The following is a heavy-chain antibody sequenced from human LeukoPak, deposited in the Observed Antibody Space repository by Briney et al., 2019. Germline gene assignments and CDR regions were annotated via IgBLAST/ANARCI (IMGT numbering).Heavy chain of an antibody. CDR2: ISGSGTGT. D-gene: IGHD4-11*01. J-gene: IGHJ4*02. CDR3: ARAYSNFAANSYYFDY. Sequence: GGSLRLSCGVSGFTFSTYAMSWVRQAPGKGLEWVSAISGSGTGTYYADSVQGRFIISRDNSKDTLSLQMNSLRAEDTAVYYCARAYSNFAANSYYFDYWGQGTLVTVSS. CDR1: GFTFSTYA. V-gene: IGHV3-23*01.